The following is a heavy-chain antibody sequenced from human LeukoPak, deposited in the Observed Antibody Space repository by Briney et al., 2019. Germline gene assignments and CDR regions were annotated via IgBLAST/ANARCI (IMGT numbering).Heavy chain of an antibody. CDR1: GGSISSYY. CDR2: IYTSGST. Sequence: PSETLSLTCTVSGGSISSYYLSWIRQPAGKGLEWIRLIYTSGSTNYNPSLKSRVTISVDTSKNQFTLKLSSVTAADTAVYYCARHMGVAGTFSWFAPWGQGTLVTVSS. J-gene: IGHJ5*02. CDR3: ARHMGVAGTFSWFAP. D-gene: IGHD6-19*01. V-gene: IGHV4-4*07.